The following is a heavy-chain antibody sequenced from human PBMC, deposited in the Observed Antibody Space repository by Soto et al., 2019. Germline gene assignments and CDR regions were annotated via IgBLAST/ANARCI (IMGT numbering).Heavy chain of an antibody. Sequence: GASVKVSCKASGYTFSSYAMHWVRQAPGQRLEWMGWINAGNGNTKYSQKFQGRVTITRDTSASTAYMELSSLRSEDTAVYYCARGLWFGELSLSLYGMDVWGQGTTVTVSS. CDR3: ARGLWFGELSLSLYGMDV. CDR2: INAGNGNT. CDR1: GYTFSSYA. D-gene: IGHD3-10*01. J-gene: IGHJ6*02. V-gene: IGHV1-3*01.